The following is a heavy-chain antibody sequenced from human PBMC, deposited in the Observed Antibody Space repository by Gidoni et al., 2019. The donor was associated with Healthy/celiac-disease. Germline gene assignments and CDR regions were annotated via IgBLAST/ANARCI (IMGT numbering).Heavy chain of an antibody. D-gene: IGHD6-13*01. V-gene: IGHV1-58*01. Sequence: QMQLVQSGPEVKTPGTSVKVSCKASGFTFTSSAVQWVRQARGQRLEWRGWIVVGSGNTNYAQKFQERVTITRDMSTSKAYMELSSLRSEETAVYYCAAGQIAAAVNWGQGTLVTVSS. CDR1: GFTFTSSA. J-gene: IGHJ4*02. CDR2: IVVGSGNT. CDR3: AAGQIAAAVN.